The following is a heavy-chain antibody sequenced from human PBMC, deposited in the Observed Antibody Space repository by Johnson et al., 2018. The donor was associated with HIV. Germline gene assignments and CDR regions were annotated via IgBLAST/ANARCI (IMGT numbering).Heavy chain of an antibody. CDR2: ISYDGSNK. CDR3: ARTTIFGVVINDAFDI. CDR1: GFTFSNFG. Sequence: QVQLVESGGGVVRPGGSLRLSCAASGFTFSNFGMHWVRQAPGKGLEWVAVISYDGSNKYYADSVKGRFTISRDNSKNTLYLQMNSLRAEDTAVYYCARTTIFGVVINDAFDIWGQGTMVTVSS. D-gene: IGHD3-3*01. J-gene: IGHJ3*02. V-gene: IGHV3-30*19.